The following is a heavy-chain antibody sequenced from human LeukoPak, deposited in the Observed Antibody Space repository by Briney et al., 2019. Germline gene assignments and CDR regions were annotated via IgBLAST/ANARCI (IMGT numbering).Heavy chain of an antibody. V-gene: IGHV4-39*07. CDR3: ARGGAAAGWPKYYFDY. CDR1: GGSVDSGSYY. D-gene: IGHD6-13*01. CDR2: IYYSGDT. J-gene: IGHJ4*02. Sequence: SETLSLTCTVSGGSVDSGSYYWGWIRQSPGKGLEWIGSIYYSGDTYYNPSLKSRVTISVDTSKNQFSLKLSSVTAADTAVYYCARGGAAAGWPKYYFDYWGQGTLVTVSS.